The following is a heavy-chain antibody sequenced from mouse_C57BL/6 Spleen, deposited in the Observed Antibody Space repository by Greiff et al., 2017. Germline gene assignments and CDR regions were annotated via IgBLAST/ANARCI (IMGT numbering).Heavy chain of an antibody. CDR1: GYTFTDYN. J-gene: IGHJ4*01. CDR3: ARTLYGMDY. CDR2: INPNNGGT. V-gene: IGHV1-22*01. Sequence: EVKLMESGPELVKPGASVKMSCKASGYTFTDYNMHWVKQSHGKSLEWIGYINPNNGGTSYNQKFKGKATLTVNKSSSTAYMELRSLTSEDSAVYYCARTLYGMDYWGQGTSVTVSS. D-gene: IGHD2-12*01.